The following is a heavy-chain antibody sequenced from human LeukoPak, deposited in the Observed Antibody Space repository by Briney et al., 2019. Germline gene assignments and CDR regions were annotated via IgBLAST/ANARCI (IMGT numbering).Heavy chain of an antibody. CDR3: ARGGYFENDY. CDR1: GFTFRTYS. D-gene: IGHD3-9*01. Sequence: GGSLRLSCAASGFTFRTYSMNWVRQAPGKGLEWVPLISGSTNTIYYADSVKGRFTISRDNAKNPLFLQMNSLRAEDTAVYYCARGGYFENDYWGQGTLVTVSS. CDR2: ISGSTNTI. J-gene: IGHJ4*02. V-gene: IGHV3-21*01.